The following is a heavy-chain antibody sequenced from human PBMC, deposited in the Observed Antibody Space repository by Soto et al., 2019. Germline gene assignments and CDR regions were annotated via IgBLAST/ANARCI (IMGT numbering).Heavy chain of an antibody. CDR1: GFTFSSYT. J-gene: IGHJ6*02. CDR2: ISSSSGTI. CDR3: ARYGDPYYYYGMDV. V-gene: IGHV3-48*02. D-gene: IGHD4-17*01. Sequence: EVRLVESGGGLVQPGGSLRLSCAASGFTFSSYTMNWVRQAPGKGLEWISYISSSSGTIYYADSVKGRFTISRDNAKNSLYLQMNSLRDEDTAVYYCARYGDPYYYYGMDVWGQGTTVTVSS.